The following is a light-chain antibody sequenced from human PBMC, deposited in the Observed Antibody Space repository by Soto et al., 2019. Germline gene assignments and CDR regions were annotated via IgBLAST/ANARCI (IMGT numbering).Light chain of an antibody. CDR3: SSRTTSSTVYV. CDR1: SSDVGGFNY. V-gene: IGLV2-14*03. J-gene: IGLJ1*01. Sequence: QSVLAQPASVSGSPGQSITISCTGTSSDVGGFNYVSWYQQHPGKAPKLMIYEVSNRPSGVSNRFSGSRSGNTASLTISGLQAEDEANYFCSSRTTSSTVYVFGTGTKVTVL. CDR2: EVS.